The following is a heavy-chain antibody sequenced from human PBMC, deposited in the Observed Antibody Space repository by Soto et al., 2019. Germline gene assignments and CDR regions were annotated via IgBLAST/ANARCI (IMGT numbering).Heavy chain of an antibody. D-gene: IGHD1-7*01. V-gene: IGHV4-59*01. CDR1: GGSISTDY. CDR3: ARGLAVLSWNSGAYYYMDV. Sequence: SETLSLTCTVSGGSISTDYWTWIRQAPGKGLEWIGYIYYSGSTNYNPSLKSRVSVSVDTSKNQFSLKLSSVTAADTAVYYCARGLAVLSWNSGAYYYMDVWGKGTTVTVSS. CDR2: IYYSGST. J-gene: IGHJ6*03.